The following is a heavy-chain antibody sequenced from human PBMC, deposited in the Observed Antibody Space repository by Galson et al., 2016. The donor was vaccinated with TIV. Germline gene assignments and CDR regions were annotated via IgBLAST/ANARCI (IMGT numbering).Heavy chain of an antibody. CDR1: GGSLSGYY. CDR3: ARVGEEDEYSGDYYFFE. V-gene: IGHV4-34*12. Sequence: ETLSLTCAVYGGSLSGYYWTWIRQSPGKGLEWIGEIIYSGVTTNYNPSLKSRVTMSVDKSKNHFSLMLRSVTAADTAVYYCARVGEEDEYSGDYYFFEWGKGTQVIFSS. CDR2: IIYSGVTT. D-gene: IGHD6-19*01. J-gene: IGHJ4*01.